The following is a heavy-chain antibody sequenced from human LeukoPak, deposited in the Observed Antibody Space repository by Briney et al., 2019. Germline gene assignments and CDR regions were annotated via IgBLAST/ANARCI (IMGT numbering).Heavy chain of an antibody. CDR1: GFTFNSYA. V-gene: IGHV3-23*01. CDR3: ARGGTNYYYMDV. CDR2: ISGSGDRT. D-gene: IGHD3-10*01. J-gene: IGHJ6*03. Sequence: GGSLRLSCAASGFTFNSYAMSWVRQSPGKGLEWVSAISGSGDRTFYADSVKGRLTISRDNSKNTLYLQLNTVRAEDTALYYCARGGTNYYYMDVWGNGTTVTVSS.